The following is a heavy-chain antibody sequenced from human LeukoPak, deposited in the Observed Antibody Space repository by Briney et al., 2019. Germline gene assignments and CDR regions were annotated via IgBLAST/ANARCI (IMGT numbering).Heavy chain of an antibody. J-gene: IGHJ4*02. V-gene: IGHV3-11*04. CDR2: ISSSGSTI. CDR1: GFTFSDYY. Sequence: PGGSLRLSCAASGFTFSDYYMSWIRQAPGKGLEWVSYISSSGSTIYYADSVKGRFTISRDNAKNSLYLQMNSLRAEDTAVYYCARSDPVVVMAAAPSYFDYWGQGTLVTVSS. CDR3: ARSDPVVVMAAAPSYFDY. D-gene: IGHD2-15*01.